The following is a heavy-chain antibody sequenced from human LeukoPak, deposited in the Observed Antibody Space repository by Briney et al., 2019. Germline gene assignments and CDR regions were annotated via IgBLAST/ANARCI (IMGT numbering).Heavy chain of an antibody. CDR2: ISAYNGNT. Sequence: ASVKVSCKASGYTFTSYGISWVRQAPGQGLERMGWISAYNGNTNYAQKLQGRVTMTTDTSTSTAYMELRSLRSDDTAVYYCARFQNLVVVPAAMVDYYFDYWGQGTLVTVSS. J-gene: IGHJ4*02. V-gene: IGHV1-18*01. CDR1: GYTFTSYG. CDR3: ARFQNLVVVPAAMVDYYFDY. D-gene: IGHD2-2*01.